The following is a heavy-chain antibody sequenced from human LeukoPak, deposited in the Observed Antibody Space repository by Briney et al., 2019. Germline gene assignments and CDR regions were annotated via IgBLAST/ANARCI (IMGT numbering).Heavy chain of an antibody. CDR1: GFTFSSYE. CDR3: ARYPTSRGYSGYHLKYHFDY. CDR2: ISSRGSTI. J-gene: IGHJ4*02. Sequence: GGSLRLSCAASGFTFSSYEMNWVRQAPGKGLEWVSYISSRGSTIYYADSVKGRFTISRDNAKNSLYLQMNTLSAEDTAVYYCARYPTSRGYSGYHLKYHFDYWGQGTLVTVSS. D-gene: IGHD5-12*01. V-gene: IGHV3-48*03.